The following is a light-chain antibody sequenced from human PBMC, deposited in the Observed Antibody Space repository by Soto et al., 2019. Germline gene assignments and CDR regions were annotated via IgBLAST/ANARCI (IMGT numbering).Light chain of an antibody. CDR2: GAS. CDR3: LQRSNWPPDT. CDR1: QTVSSY. Sequence: IVFPQSPAPLSPPPGVGAPLPCRASQTVSSYLSWYQHKPGQSPKLLIYGASKRATGIPARFSGSGSGTDFTLTIISLEPEDVAVYYCLQRSNWPPDTFGQGTRLEIK. J-gene: IGKJ5*01. V-gene: IGKV3-11*01.